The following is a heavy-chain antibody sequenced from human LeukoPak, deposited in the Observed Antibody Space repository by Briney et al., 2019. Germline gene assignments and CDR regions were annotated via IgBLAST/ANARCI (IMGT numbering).Heavy chain of an antibody. CDR3: ARGHGLRLGELSFK. V-gene: IGHV1-69*13. CDR1: GGTFSSYA. D-gene: IGHD3-16*02. J-gene: IGHJ4*02. Sequence: SVKVSCKASGGTFSSYAISWVRQAPGQGLEWMGGIIPIFGTANYAQKFQGRVTITADESTSTAYMELSSLRSEDTAVYYYARGHGLRLGELSFKWGQGTLVTVSS. CDR2: IIPIFGTA.